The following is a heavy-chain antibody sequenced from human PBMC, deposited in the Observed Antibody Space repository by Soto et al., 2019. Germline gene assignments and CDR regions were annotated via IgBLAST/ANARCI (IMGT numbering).Heavy chain of an antibody. D-gene: IGHD1-26*01. V-gene: IGHV3-30*03. CDR3: ATSNGGTYYYYYGMDV. CDR2: ISYDGSNK. J-gene: IGHJ6*02. CDR1: GFTFSSYG. Sequence: LRLSCAASGFTFSSYGMHWVRQAPGKGLEWVAVISYDGSNKYYADSVKGRFTISRDNSKNTLYLQMNSLRAEDTAVYYCATSNGGTYYYYYGMDVWGQGTTVTVSS.